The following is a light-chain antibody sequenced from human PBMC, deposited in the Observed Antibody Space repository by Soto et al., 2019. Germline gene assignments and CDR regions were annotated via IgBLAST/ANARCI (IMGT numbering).Light chain of an antibody. Sequence: DIQMTPSPSSLSASVGDRVAITCRASQHINNYLNWYQQKPGQAPKLLIYGASALQSGVSSRFSACGSGPDFAFTISSLQPEDFATYYCQRTYDTPLTFGGGTTVEIK. V-gene: IGKV1-39*01. CDR3: QRTYDTPLT. CDR1: QHINNY. CDR2: GAS. J-gene: IGKJ4*01.